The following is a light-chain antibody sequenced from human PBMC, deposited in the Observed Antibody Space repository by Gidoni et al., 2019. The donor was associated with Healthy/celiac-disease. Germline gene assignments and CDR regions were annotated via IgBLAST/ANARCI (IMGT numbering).Light chain of an antibody. V-gene: IGLV1-51*01. J-gene: IGLJ1*01. CDR3: GTWDSSLSVYV. CDR1: SFNIGNTY. Sequence: QSVLTQPPSVSAAPGQKVTISCSGSSFNIGNTYVVWYQQLPGTAPKLLIYDNNKRPSGIPDRFSSTKSGTSATLGITGLQTGDEADYYCGTWDSSLSVYVFGTGTKVTVL. CDR2: DNN.